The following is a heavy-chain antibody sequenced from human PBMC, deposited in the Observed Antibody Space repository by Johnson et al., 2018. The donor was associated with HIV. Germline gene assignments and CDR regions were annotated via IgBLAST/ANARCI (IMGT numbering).Heavy chain of an antibody. V-gene: IGHV3-15*01. CDR1: GFTFCNAW. CDR3: TTDANWNYGQGAFDV. J-gene: IGHJ3*01. D-gene: IGHD1-7*01. CDR2: IQSKTDAGTT. Sequence: VQLVKSGGGVLQPARSLRLSCASSGFTFCNAWLSWVRQAPGTGLEWVGRIQSKTDAGTTDSAAPVNGRFTISRDDSENKLYLQMKRLKTEDTAVYYCTTDANWNYGQGAFDVWGQGTTVTVSS.